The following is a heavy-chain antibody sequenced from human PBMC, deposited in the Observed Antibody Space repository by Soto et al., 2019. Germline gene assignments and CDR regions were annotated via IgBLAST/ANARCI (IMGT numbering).Heavy chain of an antibody. CDR1: GGSISTNY. J-gene: IGHJ5*02. Sequence: SETLSLTCTVSGGSISTNYWSWIRQPPGKGLEWIGYISSSGYTNYNASLKSRITISIDTSKNQFSLKLTSVTAADTAVYYCASLHGARFDPWGQGTLVTSPQ. D-gene: IGHD4-17*01. CDR3: ASLHGARFDP. CDR2: ISSSGYT. V-gene: IGHV4-4*08.